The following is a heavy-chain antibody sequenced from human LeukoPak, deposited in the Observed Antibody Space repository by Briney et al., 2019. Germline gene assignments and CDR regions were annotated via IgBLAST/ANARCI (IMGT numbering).Heavy chain of an antibody. Sequence: GGSLRLSCAASGFTFSSYSMNWVRQAPGKVLEWVSFISSSSSYIYYTDSVKGRFTISRDNAKNSLYLQLNSLRAEDTALYYCARGEWSSSPFDYWGQGTLVTVSS. J-gene: IGHJ4*02. CDR3: ARGEWSSSPFDY. CDR1: GFTFSSYS. CDR2: ISSSSSYI. D-gene: IGHD6-6*01. V-gene: IGHV3-21*01.